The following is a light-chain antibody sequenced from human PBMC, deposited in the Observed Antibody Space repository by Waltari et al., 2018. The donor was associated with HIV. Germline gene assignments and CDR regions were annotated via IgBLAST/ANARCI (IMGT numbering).Light chain of an antibody. CDR2: RVT. Sequence: QSALTQPASVSGSPGQSVTISCTGTASDFGPYNFVSWYQQHPANVPQVIIYRVTSRPSGVPPRFSGSKSGNTASLTISGLRAEDEADYYCAAWDDSLNGYVFGTGTQVTV. CDR1: ASDFGPYNF. J-gene: IGLJ1*01. CDR3: AAWDDSLNGYV. V-gene: IGLV2-14*03.